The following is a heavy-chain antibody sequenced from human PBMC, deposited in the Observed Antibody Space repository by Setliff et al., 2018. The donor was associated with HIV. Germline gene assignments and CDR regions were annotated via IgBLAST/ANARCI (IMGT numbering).Heavy chain of an antibody. CDR2: INPSGGST. Sequence: GASVKVSCKASGYTFTSYYMHWVRQAPGQGLEWMGIINPSGGSTSYAQKFQGRVTMTRDTSTSTVYMELSSLRSEDTAVYYCARAGKRITIFGVVIIPVRVGDYFDYWGQGTLVTVS. CDR3: ARAGKRITIFGVVIIPVRVGDYFDY. V-gene: IGHV1-46*03. D-gene: IGHD3-3*01. J-gene: IGHJ4*02. CDR1: GYTFTSYY.